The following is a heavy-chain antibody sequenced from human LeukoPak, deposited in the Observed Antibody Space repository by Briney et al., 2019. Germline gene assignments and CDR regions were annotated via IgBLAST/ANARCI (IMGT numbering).Heavy chain of an antibody. V-gene: IGHV1-24*01. D-gene: IGHD2-21*02. J-gene: IGHJ4*02. CDR3: ATDHVTLGSFDY. CDR2: FDPEDGET. CDR1: GYTFTSYD. Sequence: ASVKVSCKASGYTFTSYDINWVRQATGKGLEWMGGFDPEDGETIYAQKFQGRVTMTEDTSTDTAYMELSSLRSEDTAVYYCATDHVTLGSFDYWGQGTLVTVSS.